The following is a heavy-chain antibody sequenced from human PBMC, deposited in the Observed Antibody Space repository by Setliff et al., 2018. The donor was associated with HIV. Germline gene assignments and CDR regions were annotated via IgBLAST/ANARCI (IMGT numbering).Heavy chain of an antibody. CDR3: ARGDRADEPVEMATSGDWYFDL. Sequence: ASVKVSCKPSGYTFTNYGISWVRQAPGQGLEWMGWISAYNGDTDYAQKFQGRVTITTDESTSTAYMELSSLRSEDTAVYYCARGDRADEPVEMATSGDWYFDLWGRGTLVTVSS. CDR2: ISAYNGDT. J-gene: IGHJ2*01. CDR1: GYTFTNYG. D-gene: IGHD1-26*01. V-gene: IGHV1-18*01.